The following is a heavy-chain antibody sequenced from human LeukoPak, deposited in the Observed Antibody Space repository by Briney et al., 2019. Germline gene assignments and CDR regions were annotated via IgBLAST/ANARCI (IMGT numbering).Heavy chain of an antibody. CDR3: ARPYSSSWYLDY. CDR1: GFTFSSYA. Sequence: PGRSLRLSCAASGFTFSSYAMHWVRQAPGKGLEWVAVISYDGSNKYYADSVKGRFTISRDNSKNTLYLQMNSLRAEDTAVCYCARPYSSSWYLDYWGQGTLVTVSS. D-gene: IGHD6-13*01. CDR2: ISYDGSNK. J-gene: IGHJ4*02. V-gene: IGHV3-30*04.